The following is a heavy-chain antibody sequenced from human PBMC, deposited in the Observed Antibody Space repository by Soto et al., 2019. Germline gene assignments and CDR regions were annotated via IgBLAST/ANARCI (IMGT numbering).Heavy chain of an antibody. J-gene: IGHJ5*02. CDR2: IKPISDIT. CDR1: GDTFGRFT. D-gene: IGHD4-4*01. V-gene: IGHV1-69*13. CDR3: ARDPSTINKLIGVWFDP. Sequence: SVKVSCKASGDTFGRFTINWVRQAPGQGLEWMGGIKPISDITNYAQRFPGRVTFTADAPTSTVYLELGSLRSEDTAMYYCARDPSTINKLIGVWFDPWGQGTLVTVSS.